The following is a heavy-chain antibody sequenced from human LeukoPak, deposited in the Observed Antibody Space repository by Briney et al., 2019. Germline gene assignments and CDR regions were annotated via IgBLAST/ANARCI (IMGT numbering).Heavy chain of an antibody. CDR2: IYSGGST. D-gene: IGHD2-21*01. CDR1: GFTVSSNY. V-gene: IGHV3-53*01. Sequence: GGSLRLSCAASGFTVSSNYMSWVRQAPGKGLEWVSVIYSGGSTYYADSVKGRFTISRDNAKNSLSLQMNSLRAEDTAVYYCARAGDLLFDYWGQGTLVTVSS. J-gene: IGHJ4*02. CDR3: ARAGDLLFDY.